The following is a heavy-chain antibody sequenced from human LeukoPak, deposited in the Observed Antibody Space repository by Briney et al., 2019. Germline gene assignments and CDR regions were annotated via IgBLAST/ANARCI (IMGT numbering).Heavy chain of an antibody. J-gene: IGHJ4*02. CDR3: AKERTSEGYFDY. CDR1: RFTFSTYA. V-gene: IGHV3-23*01. Sequence: GGSLRLSCAASRFTFSTYAMSWVRQAPGKGLEWVSAISSSGGRAYYAGSVKGRFTISRDNSKNTLYLQMNSLRAEDTAVYYCAKERTSEGYFDYWGQGTLVTVSS. CDR2: ISSSGGRA.